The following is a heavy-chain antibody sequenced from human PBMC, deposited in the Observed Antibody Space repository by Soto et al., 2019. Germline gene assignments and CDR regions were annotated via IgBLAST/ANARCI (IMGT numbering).Heavy chain of an antibody. Sequence: GESLKISCKGSGYSFTSYWIGWVRQMPGKGLEWMGIIYPGDSDTRYSPSFQGQVTISADKSISTAYLQWSSLKASDTAMYYCAGTGEYYYDSSGPPNAFDVWGQGTMVTVSS. D-gene: IGHD3-22*01. CDR1: GYSFTSYW. V-gene: IGHV5-51*01. CDR2: IYPGDSDT. CDR3: AGTGEYYYDSSGPPNAFDV. J-gene: IGHJ3*01.